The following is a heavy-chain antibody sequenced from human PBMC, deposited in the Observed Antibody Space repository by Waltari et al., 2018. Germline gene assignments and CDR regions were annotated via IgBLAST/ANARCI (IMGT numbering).Heavy chain of an antibody. J-gene: IGHJ4*02. V-gene: IGHV4-38-2*01. Sequence: QVQLQESGPGLVKPSETLSLTCAVSGYSISSGYYWGWIRQPPGKGLEWIGSIYHSGSTYYNPSLKSRVTISVDTSKNQFSLKLSSVTAADTAVYYCARARYYYGSPGGYFDYWGQGTLVTVSS. CDR3: ARARYYYGSPGGYFDY. CDR2: IYHSGST. CDR1: GYSISSGYY. D-gene: IGHD3-10*01.